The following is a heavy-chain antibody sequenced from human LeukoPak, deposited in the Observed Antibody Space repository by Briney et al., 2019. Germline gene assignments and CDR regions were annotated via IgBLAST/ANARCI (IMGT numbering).Heavy chain of an antibody. CDR1: GFTFSSYS. D-gene: IGHD4-17*01. Sequence: GGSLRLSCAASGFTFSSYSMNWVRQAPGKGLEWVANIKQDGSEKYYVDSVKGRFTISRDNAKNSLYLQVNSLRAEDTAVYYCARETYDDRLGYFDYWGQGTLVTVSS. CDR3: ARETYDDRLGYFDY. V-gene: IGHV3-7*01. CDR2: IKQDGSEK. J-gene: IGHJ4*02.